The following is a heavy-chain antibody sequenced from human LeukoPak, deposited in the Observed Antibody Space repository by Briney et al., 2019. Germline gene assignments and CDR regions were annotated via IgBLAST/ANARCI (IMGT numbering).Heavy chain of an antibody. CDR2: ISSSGDST. CDR3: AEDPSVLGTGWYFDL. CDR1: GFILTNYG. Sequence: GGSLRLSCAASGFILTNYGMTWVRQAPGKGLQWVSTISSSGDSTYYANSVKGRFTISRDNSENTVYLQMNSLRAEDTAVYYCAEDPSVLGTGWYFDLWGRGTLVTVSS. J-gene: IGHJ2*01. D-gene: IGHD3/OR15-3a*01. V-gene: IGHV3-23*01.